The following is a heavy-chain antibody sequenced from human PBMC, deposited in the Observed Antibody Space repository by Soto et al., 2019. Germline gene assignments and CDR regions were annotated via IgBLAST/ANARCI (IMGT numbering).Heavy chain of an antibody. D-gene: IGHD6-19*01. CDR1: VGNVSNTNAA. V-gene: IGHV6-1*01. J-gene: IGHJ4*02. Sequence: SQTLSITCSISVGNVSNTNAAWNWIRQSPSRGLEWLGRTYQRSKWYNDYAVSVKGRVTINADTSKNQFSLHLNSVTPEDTAVYYCAREAVAVPRYSSTYYFDSWGQGTLVTVSS. CDR2: TYQRSKWYN. CDR3: AREAVAVPRYSSTYYFDS.